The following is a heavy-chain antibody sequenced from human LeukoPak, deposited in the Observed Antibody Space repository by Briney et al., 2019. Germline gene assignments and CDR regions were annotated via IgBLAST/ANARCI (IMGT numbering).Heavy chain of an antibody. CDR3: ASSIAAAGYRSGYYFDY. CDR2: ISYDGSNK. CDR1: GFTFSSYA. J-gene: IGHJ4*02. D-gene: IGHD6-13*01. Sequence: GGSLRLSCAASGFTFSSYAMHWVRQAPGKGLEWVAVISYDGSNKYYADSVKGRFTISRDNSKNTLYLQMNSLRAGDTAVYHCASSIAAAGYRSGYYFDYWGQGTLVTVSS. V-gene: IGHV3-30-3*01.